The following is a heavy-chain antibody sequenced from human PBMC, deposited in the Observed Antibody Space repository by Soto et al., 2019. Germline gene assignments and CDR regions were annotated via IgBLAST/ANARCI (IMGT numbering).Heavy chain of an antibody. CDR1: GFTVSNNY. J-gene: IGHJ6*03. CDR2: IYSDGTT. CDR3: ARGAGGMDV. Sequence: GGSLRLSCAASGFTVSNNYINWVRQAPGKGLEWVSVIYSDGTTYDADSVKGRFTISRDNPKNTLSLQMTSLRAEDTAVYYCARGAGGMDVWGNGTTVTVSS. D-gene: IGHD3-10*01. V-gene: IGHV3-66*01.